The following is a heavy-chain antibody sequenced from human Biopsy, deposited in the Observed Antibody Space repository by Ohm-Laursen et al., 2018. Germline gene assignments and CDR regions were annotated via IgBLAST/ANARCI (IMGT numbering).Heavy chain of an antibody. J-gene: IGHJ4*02. D-gene: IGHD7-27*01. Sequence: SETLSLTCPVSVGSIKRYYWNWIRQSPGKGLEWIGFIYYTGHTNYNPSLKSRATISVDTSKNQFSLKVISVTAADTAVYYCARLTGDPSYWGQGILVTVSS. CDR2: IYYTGHT. V-gene: IGHV4-59*01. CDR3: ARLTGDPSY. CDR1: VGSIKRYY.